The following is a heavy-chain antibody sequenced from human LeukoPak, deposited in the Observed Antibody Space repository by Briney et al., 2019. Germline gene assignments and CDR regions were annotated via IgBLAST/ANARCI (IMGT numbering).Heavy chain of an antibody. J-gene: IGHJ4*02. Sequence: ASVKVSCKASGYTFTSYDINWVRQATGQGLEWMGWMNPNSGNTGYAQKFQGRVTMTRNTSISTAYKELSSLRSGDTAVYYCARDVDWLLYFDYWGQGTLVTVSS. CDR2: MNPNSGNT. D-gene: IGHD3/OR15-3a*01. V-gene: IGHV1-8*01. CDR3: ARDVDWLLYFDY. CDR1: GYTFTSYD.